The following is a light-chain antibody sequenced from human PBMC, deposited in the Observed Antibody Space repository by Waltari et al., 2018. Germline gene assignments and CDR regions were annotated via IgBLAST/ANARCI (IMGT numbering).Light chain of an antibody. V-gene: IGLV3-19*01. J-gene: IGLJ2*01. CDR2: GKN. Sequence: SSELTQDPAVSVALGQTVRCTCQGDILRVYYPNWCQQKPGQAPLLVIYGKNNRPSGIPDRFSASTSGSTASLTITGAQAEDEAHYYCSSRDSSGDVIFGGGTKLTVL. CDR1: ILRVYY. CDR3: SSRDSSGDVI.